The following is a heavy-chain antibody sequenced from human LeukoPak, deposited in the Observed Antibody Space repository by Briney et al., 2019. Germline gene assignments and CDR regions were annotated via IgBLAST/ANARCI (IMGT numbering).Heavy chain of an antibody. D-gene: IGHD2-15*01. V-gene: IGHV4-34*01. Sequence: SETLSLTCAVYGGSFSGYYWSWICHPPGKGLESIAEINHSGSTNYNPSLKSRVTISVDTSKNQFSLKLSSVTAADTAVYYCARRVCSGGSCYSEYFQHWGQGTLVTVSS. CDR1: GGSFSGYY. J-gene: IGHJ1*01. CDR3: ARRVCSGGSCYSEYFQH. CDR2: INHSGST.